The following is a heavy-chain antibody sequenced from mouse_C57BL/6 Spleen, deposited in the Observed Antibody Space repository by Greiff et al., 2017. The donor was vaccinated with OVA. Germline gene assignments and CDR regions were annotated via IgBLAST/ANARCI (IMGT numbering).Heavy chain of an antibody. D-gene: IGHD1-1*01. V-gene: IGHV1-43*01. J-gene: IGHJ1*03. Sequence: EVKVVESGPELVKPGASVKISCKASGYSFTGYYMHWVKQSSEKSLEWIGEINPSTGGTSYNQKFKGKATLTVDKSSSTAYMQLKSLTSEDSAVYYCARITTVVYWYFDVWGTGTTVTVSS. CDR1: GYSFTGYY. CDR3: ARITTVVYWYFDV. CDR2: INPSTGGT.